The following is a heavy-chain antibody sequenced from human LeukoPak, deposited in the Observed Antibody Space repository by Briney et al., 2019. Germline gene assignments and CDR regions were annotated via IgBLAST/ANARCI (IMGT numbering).Heavy chain of an antibody. Sequence: GGSLRLSCAASEFSLKSYSMNWVRQAPGKGLEWVSSISSSSTYIYYADSVKGRFTISRDNAKNSLYLQMNSLRAEDTALYYCAKSTGTTHFDYWGQGTLVTVSS. CDR2: ISSSSTYI. J-gene: IGHJ4*02. CDR1: EFSLKSYS. V-gene: IGHV3-21*04. D-gene: IGHD4-17*01. CDR3: AKSTGTTHFDY.